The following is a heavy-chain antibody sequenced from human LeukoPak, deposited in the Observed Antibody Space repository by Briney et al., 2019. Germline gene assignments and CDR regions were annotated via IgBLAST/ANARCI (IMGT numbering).Heavy chain of an antibody. CDR1: AFIFTDYY. CDR2: ISSSSTYT. Sequence: GGSLRLSCTASAFIFTDYYMSWVRQAPGKGLEWLSSISSSSTYTNYADSVKGRCTISRDNAKNSLYLQMNSLRAEDTAVYYCARDYTIGVMGAFDIWGQGTMVTVSS. CDR3: ARDYTIGVMGAFDI. J-gene: IGHJ3*02. V-gene: IGHV3-11*06. D-gene: IGHD3-16*01.